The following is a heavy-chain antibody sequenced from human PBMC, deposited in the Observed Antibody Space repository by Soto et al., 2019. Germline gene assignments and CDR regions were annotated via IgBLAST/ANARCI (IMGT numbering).Heavy chain of an antibody. J-gene: IGHJ6*02. D-gene: IGHD3-3*01. Sequence: ASVKVSCEASGYTFTGYYMHWVRQAPGQGLEWMGWINPNSGGTTYAQKFQGWVTMTRDTSISTAYMELSRLRSDDTAVCYCGRAFIKAPFGVGTPPVYYYYGKDVWGRGRTVTVSS. CDR2: INPNSGGT. CDR1: GYTFTGYY. V-gene: IGHV1-2*04. CDR3: GRAFIKAPFGVGTPPVYYYYGKDV.